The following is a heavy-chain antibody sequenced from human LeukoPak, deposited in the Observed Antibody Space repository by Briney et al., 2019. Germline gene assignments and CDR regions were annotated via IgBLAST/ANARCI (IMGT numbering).Heavy chain of an antibody. CDR2: IYTRGTT. CDR1: GGSISSPY. CDR3: ARETAMVNRFDY. D-gene: IGHD5-18*01. V-gene: IGHV4-4*07. Sequence: SETLSLTCTVSGGSISSPYWSWIRQPAGKGLEWIGRIYTRGTTNYNPSLKSRVTMSVDTSKNQFSLKLSSVTAADTAVYYCARETAMVNRFDYWGQGTLVTVSS. J-gene: IGHJ4*02.